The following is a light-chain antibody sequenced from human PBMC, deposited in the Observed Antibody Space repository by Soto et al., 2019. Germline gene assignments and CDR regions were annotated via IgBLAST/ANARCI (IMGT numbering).Light chain of an antibody. CDR1: SSDVGSYNL. J-gene: IGLJ1*01. V-gene: IGLV2-23*01. CDR2: EGS. Sequence: QSVLTQPASVSGSPGQSITISCTGTSSDVGSYNLVSWYQQHPGKAPKLMIYEGSKRPSGVSNRFSGSKSGNTASLTISGLQAEDEADYYCCSYATSSISYVFGTGTKLTVL. CDR3: CSYATSSISYV.